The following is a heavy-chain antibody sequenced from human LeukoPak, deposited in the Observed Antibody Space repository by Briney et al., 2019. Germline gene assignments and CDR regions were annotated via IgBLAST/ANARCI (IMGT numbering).Heavy chain of an antibody. Sequence: PGGSLRLSCVVSGFGFSDSYMTWIRQTPGKGLEWLAYISGSGSDIYYADSVKGRFTISGDNAKNSLYLQKNSLRPDDTALYYCSTDPRLLIYWGHGTLVTVSS. CDR2: ISGSGSDI. J-gene: IGHJ4*01. CDR1: GFGFSDSY. D-gene: IGHD2-8*01. CDR3: STDPRLLIY. V-gene: IGHV3-11*01.